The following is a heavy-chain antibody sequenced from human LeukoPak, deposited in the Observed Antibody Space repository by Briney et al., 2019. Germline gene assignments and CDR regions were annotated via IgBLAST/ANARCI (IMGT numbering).Heavy chain of an antibody. CDR2: ISSSSSYI. Sequence: GGSLRLSCAASGFTFDDYGMSWVRQAPGKGLEWVSSISSSSSYIYYADSVKGRFTISRDNAKNSLYLQMNSLRAEDTAVYYCARDLSSSGYWGQGTLVTVSS. V-gene: IGHV3-21*01. CDR3: ARDLSSSGY. D-gene: IGHD6-13*01. J-gene: IGHJ4*02. CDR1: GFTFDDYG.